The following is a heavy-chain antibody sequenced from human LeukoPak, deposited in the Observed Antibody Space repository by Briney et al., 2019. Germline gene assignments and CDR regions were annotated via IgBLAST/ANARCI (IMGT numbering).Heavy chain of an antibody. CDR3: ARNLSGSGSYASAY. D-gene: IGHD3-10*01. V-gene: IGHV4-39*01. J-gene: IGHJ4*02. CDR1: GGSISSNNYL. Sequence: SETLSLTCSVSGGSISSNNYLWVWIRQPPGKGPEWIASMYYSGNTYYNPSLESRVTISADTSKNQFSLKLTSVTAADTAVYFCARNLSGSGSYASAYWGQGTLVTVSS. CDR2: MYYSGNT.